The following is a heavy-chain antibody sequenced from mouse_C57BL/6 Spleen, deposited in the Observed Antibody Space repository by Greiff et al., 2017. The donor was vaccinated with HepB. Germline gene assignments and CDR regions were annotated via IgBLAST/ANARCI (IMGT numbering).Heavy chain of an antibody. CDR3: ARDQPYYYGSSYWYFDV. V-gene: IGHV5-16*01. D-gene: IGHD1-1*01. Sequence: DVHLVESEGGLVQPGSSMKLSCTASGFTFSDYYMAWVRQVPEKGLEWVANINYDGSSTYYLDSLKSRFIISRDNAKNILYLQMSSLKSEDTATYYCARDQPYYYGSSYWYFDVWGTGTTVTVSS. CDR2: INYDGSST. J-gene: IGHJ1*03. CDR1: GFTFSDYY.